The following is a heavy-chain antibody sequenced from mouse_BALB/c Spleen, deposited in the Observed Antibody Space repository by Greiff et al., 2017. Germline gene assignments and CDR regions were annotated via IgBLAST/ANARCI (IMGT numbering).Heavy chain of an antibody. CDR1: GYTFTSYW. D-gene: IGHD2-3*01. V-gene: IGHV1-7*01. J-gene: IGHJ4*01. CDR2: INPSTGYT. CDR3: ARDGPYAMDY. Sequence: QVQLKQSGAELAKPGASVKMSCKASGYTFTSYWMHWVKQRPGQGLEWIGYINPSTGYTEYNQKFKDKATLTADKSSSTAYMQLSSLTSEDSAVYYCARDGPYAMDYWGQGTSVTVSS.